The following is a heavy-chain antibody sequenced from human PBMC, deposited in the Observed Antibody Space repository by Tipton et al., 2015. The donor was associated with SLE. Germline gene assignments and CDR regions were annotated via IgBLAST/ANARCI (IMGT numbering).Heavy chain of an antibody. CDR3: ARGGRRVLTTPSDAFDI. CDR2: INDNGYT. CDR1: GGSINSFY. V-gene: IGHV4-59*01. J-gene: IGHJ3*02. D-gene: IGHD4/OR15-4a*01. Sequence: LRLSCTVSGGSINSFYWSWIRQPPGKGLEWIGYINDNGYTTYNPSLKSRVTMSLDTSKNQFSLRLSSVTAADMTVYYCARGGRRVLTTPSDAFDIWGQGTMVTVSA.